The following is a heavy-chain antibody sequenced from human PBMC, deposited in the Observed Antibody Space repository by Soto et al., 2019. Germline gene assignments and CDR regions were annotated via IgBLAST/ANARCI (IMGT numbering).Heavy chain of an antibody. CDR1: GFNFGNFG. D-gene: IGHD5-12*01. J-gene: IGHJ4*02. Sequence: GGSLRLSCVASGFNFGNFGMHWVRQAPGKGLEWLTVISNDENIKQDSVRGRFAIARDNSKTPLYLHLTSLRAEDTAIYYCASGLRGVLDYWGQGTLVTVSS. CDR3: ASGLRGVLDY. V-gene: IGHV3-33*01. CDR2: ISNDENIK.